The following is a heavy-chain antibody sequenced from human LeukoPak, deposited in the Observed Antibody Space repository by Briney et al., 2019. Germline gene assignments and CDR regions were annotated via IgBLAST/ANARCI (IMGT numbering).Heavy chain of an antibody. Sequence: GGSLRLSCAASGFTFSDYYMSWIRQAPGKGLEWVSYISSDSSYTNYADSVKGRFTISRDNAKNSLYLQMNSLRTDDTGVYYCARDRGAARPNDYWGQGTLVAVSS. CDR3: ARDRGAARPNDY. CDR2: ISSDSSYT. J-gene: IGHJ4*02. D-gene: IGHD6-6*01. V-gene: IGHV3-11*05. CDR1: GFTFSDYY.